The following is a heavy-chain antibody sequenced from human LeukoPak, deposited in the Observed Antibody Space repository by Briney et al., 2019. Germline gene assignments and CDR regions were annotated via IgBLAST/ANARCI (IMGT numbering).Heavy chain of an antibody. CDR2: ISAYNGNT. J-gene: IGHJ4*02. D-gene: IGHD6-13*01. CDR3: ARAARYRSSEGSGY. V-gene: IGHV1-18*01. CDR1: GYTFTSYG. Sequence: GASVKVSCKASGYTFTSYGISWVRHAPGQGLEWMGWISAYNGNTNYAQKLQGRVTMTTDTSTSTAYMELRSLRSDDTAVYYCARAARYRSSEGSGYWGQGTLVTVSS.